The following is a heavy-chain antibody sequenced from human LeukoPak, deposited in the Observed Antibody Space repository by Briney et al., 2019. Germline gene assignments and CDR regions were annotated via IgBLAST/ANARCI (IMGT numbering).Heavy chain of an antibody. Sequence: GGSLRLSCAASGFTFSSYSMNWVRQAPGKGLEWVSSISSSSSYIYYADSVKGRFTISRDNAKNSLYLQMNSLRAEDTAVYYCARAWPYDILTGWSEQIADAFDIWGQGTMVTVSS. D-gene: IGHD3-9*01. J-gene: IGHJ3*02. CDR2: ISSSSSYI. V-gene: IGHV3-21*01. CDR3: ARAWPYDILTGWSEQIADAFDI. CDR1: GFTFSSYS.